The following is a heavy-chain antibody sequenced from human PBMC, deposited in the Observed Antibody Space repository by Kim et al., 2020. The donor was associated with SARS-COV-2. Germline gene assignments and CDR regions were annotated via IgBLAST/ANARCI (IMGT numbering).Heavy chain of an antibody. V-gene: IGHV3-7*03. Sequence: GGSLRLSCAASGLTLSTYWMTWVRQAPGKGLEWVANIKPDGSDKYYVDSVKGRFTISRDNAKNSVYLQMNSLRAEDTAVYHCAGGITGGYWGQGTLVTVS. CDR1: GLTLSTYW. J-gene: IGHJ4*02. CDR2: IKPDGSDK. D-gene: IGHD1-20*01. CDR3: AGGITGGY.